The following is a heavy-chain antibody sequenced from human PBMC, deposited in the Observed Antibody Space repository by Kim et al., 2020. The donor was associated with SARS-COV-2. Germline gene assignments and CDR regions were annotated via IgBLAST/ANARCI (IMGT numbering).Heavy chain of an antibody. Sequence: TDYAAPVKGRFTMSRDDSKNTLYLQMNSLKTEDTAVYYCTTAGMGFPGGYWGQGTLVTVSS. J-gene: IGHJ4*02. V-gene: IGHV3-15*01. CDR3: TTAGMGFPGGY. CDR2: T. D-gene: IGHD1-26*01.